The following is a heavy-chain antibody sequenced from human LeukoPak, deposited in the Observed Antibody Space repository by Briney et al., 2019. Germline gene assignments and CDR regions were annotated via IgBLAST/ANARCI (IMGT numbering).Heavy chain of an antibody. V-gene: IGHV3-74*03. Sequence: GGSLRLSCAASGFMFDDYGMSWVRQAPGKGLVWVSRINADGTSATYADSVKGRFTISRDNAKSTLYLQINTLRDEDTAVYYCTRGDPTMAPDHWGQGTLITVSS. D-gene: IGHD5-18*01. CDR3: TRGDPTMAPDH. CDR2: INADGTSA. J-gene: IGHJ4*02. CDR1: GFMFDDYG.